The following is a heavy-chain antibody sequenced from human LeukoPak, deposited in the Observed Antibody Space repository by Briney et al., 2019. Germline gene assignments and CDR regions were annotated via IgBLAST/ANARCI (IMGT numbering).Heavy chain of an antibody. Sequence: GGSLRLSCAASGFRFTNYWMSWVRQAPGKGLEWVANIKQDGSEKYYVDSVKGRFTISRDNAKNSLYLQMNSLRAEDTAVYYCARDYDFWSGYPNRDYYYGMDVWGQGTTVTVSS. CDR3: ARDYDFWSGYPNRDYYYGMDV. CDR1: GFRFTNYW. D-gene: IGHD3-3*01. V-gene: IGHV3-7*01. CDR2: IKQDGSEK. J-gene: IGHJ6*02.